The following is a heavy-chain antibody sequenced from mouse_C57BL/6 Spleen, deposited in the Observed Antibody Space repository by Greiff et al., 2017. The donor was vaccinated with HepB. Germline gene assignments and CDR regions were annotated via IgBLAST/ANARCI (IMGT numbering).Heavy chain of an antibody. CDR3: ATVTGGYFGV. V-gene: IGHV14-4*01. CDR1: GFNIKDDY. CDR2: IVPENGDT. Sequence: VQLQQSGAELVRPGASVKLSCTASGFNIKDDYMHWVKQRPEQGLEWIGWIVPENGDTEYASKFQGKATITADTSSNTAYLQLSSLTSEDTAVYYCATVTGGYFGVWGTGTTVTVSS. D-gene: IGHD2-12*01. J-gene: IGHJ1*03.